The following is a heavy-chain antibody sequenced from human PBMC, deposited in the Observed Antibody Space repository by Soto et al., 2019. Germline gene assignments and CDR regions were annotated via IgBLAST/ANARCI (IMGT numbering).Heavy chain of an antibody. CDR1: GFTFSSYA. Sequence: EVQLLESGGGLVQPGGSLRLSCAASGFTFSSYAMSWVRQAPGKGLEWVSSILGSDDTTYYAESVRGRFTISRDNSKHTLYLQMNSLRAEDTAVYYCAKDRNWGQLLFLDYWGQGILVTVSP. CDR3: AKDRNWGQLLFLDY. CDR2: ILGSDDTT. J-gene: IGHJ4*02. D-gene: IGHD2-21*01. V-gene: IGHV3-23*01.